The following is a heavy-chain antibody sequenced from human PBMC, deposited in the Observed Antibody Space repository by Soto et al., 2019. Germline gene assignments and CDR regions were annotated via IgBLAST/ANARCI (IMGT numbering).Heavy chain of an antibody. CDR1: GFTFISYS. D-gene: IGHD6-19*01. J-gene: IGHJ4*02. V-gene: IGHV3-21*06. Sequence: EVQLVESGAGLVKPGGSLRLSWAASGFTFISYSMNWVRQAPGTGLERVSPISSSSSYIYYADSVKGRFTISRDDAKNSLYLQMNSLRVEDTALYYWARDKTVAGTDYWGQGTLVAVSS. CDR3: ARDKTVAGTDY. CDR2: ISSSSSYI.